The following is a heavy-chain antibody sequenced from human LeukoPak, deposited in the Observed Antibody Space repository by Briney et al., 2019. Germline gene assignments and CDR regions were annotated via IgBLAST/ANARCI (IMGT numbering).Heavy chain of an antibody. CDR1: GFTVSSNY. D-gene: IGHD6-13*01. CDR3: ARGIAATGTWEYYFDY. V-gene: IGHV3-53*01. CDR2: IYSGGST. Sequence: GGSLRLSCAASGFTVSSNYMSWVRQAPGKGLEWVSVIYSGGSTYYAGSVKGRFTISRDNSKNTLYLQMNSLRAEDTAVYYCARGIAATGTWEYYFDYWGQGTLVTVSS. J-gene: IGHJ4*02.